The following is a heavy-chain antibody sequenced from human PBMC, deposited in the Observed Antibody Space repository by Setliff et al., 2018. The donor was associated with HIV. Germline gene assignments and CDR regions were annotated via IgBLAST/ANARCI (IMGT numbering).Heavy chain of an antibody. V-gene: IGHV1-69-2*01. Sequence: CKTSGYIFSEFYIHWVQQAPGKGLEWVGRVNPEDGETIYTEKFQGRVTITADTSTDTAYMELSSLISDDTAVYYCAREERYYDGKGALDYWGQGMLVTVS. CDR3: AREERYYDGKGALDY. D-gene: IGHD3-22*01. J-gene: IGHJ4*02. CDR2: VNPEDGET. CDR1: GYIFSEFY.